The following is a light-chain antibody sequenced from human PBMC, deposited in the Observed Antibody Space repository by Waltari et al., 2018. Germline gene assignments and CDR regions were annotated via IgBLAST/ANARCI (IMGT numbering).Light chain of an antibody. V-gene: IGKV2-28*01. J-gene: IGKJ5*01. CDR2: LGF. Sequence: EIVMTQSPLSLPVTPGEPASISCRSSQSLLHSSGYNYLDWYLQKPGQPQQLLIYLGFGRDSGVPDRCSGSGSGTDFILKISRVEADDVGVYYCMQALQSPTFGQGTRLEIK. CDR1: QSLLHSSGYNY. CDR3: MQALQSPT.